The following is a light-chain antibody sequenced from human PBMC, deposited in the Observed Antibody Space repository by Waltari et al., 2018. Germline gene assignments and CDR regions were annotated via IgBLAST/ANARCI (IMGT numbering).Light chain of an antibody. CDR2: KVS. V-gene: IGKV2-30*02. CDR1: QSLVHTDGHTY. CDR3: MQASNWPLT. J-gene: IGKJ1*01. Sequence: DVVMTQSPLSLPVSLGQPASISFMSSQSLVHTDGHTYLNWFQQRPGQSPRRLIYKVSNRDSGVPDRFSGSGSDTAFTLKISRVEAEDVGIYYCMQASNWPLTFGQGTKVEIQ.